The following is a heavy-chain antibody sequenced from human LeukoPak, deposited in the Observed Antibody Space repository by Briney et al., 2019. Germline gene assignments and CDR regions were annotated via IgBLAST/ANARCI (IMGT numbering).Heavy chain of an antibody. CDR2: IKQDGSEK. Sequence: GRSLRLSCAASGLTFSTYWINWVRHAPGKGLEWVANIKQDGSEKYYVDSVKGRFTISRDNAKNSLYLQMNSLRAGDTAVYYCAREGGHKSVEIYYYYYMDVWGKGTTVTVSS. D-gene: IGHD2-21*01. CDR3: AREGGHKSVEIYYYYYMDV. J-gene: IGHJ6*03. V-gene: IGHV3-7*01. CDR1: GLTFSTYW.